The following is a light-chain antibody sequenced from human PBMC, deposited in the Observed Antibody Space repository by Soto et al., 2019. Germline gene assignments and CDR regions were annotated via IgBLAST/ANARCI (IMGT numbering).Light chain of an antibody. CDR2: SNN. J-gene: IGLJ3*02. Sequence: QLVLTQPPSASATPGQRVTISCSGSSSNIGSRHVFWYQQLPGTAPKLLIYSNNQRPSGVPDRFSGSKSGTSASLAISGLRSEDEADYYCAAWDDSLNGRVFGGGTKLTVL. V-gene: IGLV1-47*02. CDR3: AAWDDSLNGRV. CDR1: SSNIGSRH.